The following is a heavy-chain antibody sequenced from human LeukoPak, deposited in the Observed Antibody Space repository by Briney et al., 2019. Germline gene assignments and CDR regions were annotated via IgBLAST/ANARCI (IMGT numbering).Heavy chain of an antibody. Sequence: GGSLKLSCAASGFTFSSYAMHWVRQAPGKGLEWVAAISYDGSNKYYADSVKGRFTISRDNSKNTLYLQMNSLRAEDTAVYYCARETNNWNYGGGAFDIWGQGTMVTVSS. CDR3: ARETNNWNYGGGAFDI. V-gene: IGHV3-30-3*01. J-gene: IGHJ3*02. CDR1: GFTFSSYA. D-gene: IGHD1-7*01. CDR2: ISYDGSNK.